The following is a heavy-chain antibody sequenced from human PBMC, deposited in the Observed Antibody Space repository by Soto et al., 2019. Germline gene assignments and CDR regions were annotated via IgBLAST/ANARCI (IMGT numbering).Heavy chain of an antibody. CDR3: ARGFSAGKGSTPDF. V-gene: IGHV3-23*01. D-gene: IGHD6-13*01. CDR2: ISGSGGST. Sequence: PGGSLRLSCAASGFTFSSFAMSWVRQAPGKGLGWVSAISGSGGSTYSADSVKGRFTISRDNSKNTLYLQMSSLRAEDTAVYYCARGFSAGKGSTPDFWGQGSLVTVSS. J-gene: IGHJ4*02. CDR1: GFTFSSFA.